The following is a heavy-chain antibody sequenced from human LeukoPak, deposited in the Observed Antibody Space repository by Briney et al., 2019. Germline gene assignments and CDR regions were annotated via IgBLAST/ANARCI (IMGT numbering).Heavy chain of an antibody. J-gene: IGHJ5*02. CDR3: AKKDYYDSSGSSPSDP. CDR2: ISGSGGST. Sequence: GGSLRLSCAASGFTFSSYAMSWVRQAPGKGLEWVSAISGSGGSTYYADSVKGRFTISRDNSKNTLYLQMNSLRAEDTAVYYCAKKDYYDSSGSSPSDPWGQGTLVTVSS. CDR1: GFTFSSYA. D-gene: IGHD3-22*01. V-gene: IGHV3-23*01.